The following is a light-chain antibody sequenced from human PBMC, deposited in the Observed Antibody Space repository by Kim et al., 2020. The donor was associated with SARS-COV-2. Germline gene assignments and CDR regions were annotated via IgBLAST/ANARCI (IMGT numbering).Light chain of an antibody. CDR3: QQRSNWPRT. Sequence: SFSSGERPTPSCRASQSVRSYLAWYQQKPGQAPRLLIYDASNRATGLPARFSGSWSGTDFTLPISRLEPEDFAVYSCQQRSNWPRTFGQGTKLEI. V-gene: IGKV3-11*01. CDR2: DAS. CDR1: QSVRSY. J-gene: IGKJ2*01.